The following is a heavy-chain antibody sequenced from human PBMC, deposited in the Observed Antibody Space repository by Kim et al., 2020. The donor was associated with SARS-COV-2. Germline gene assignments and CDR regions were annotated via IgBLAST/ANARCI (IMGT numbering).Heavy chain of an antibody. CDR2: ISGSGGST. Sequence: GGSLRLSCAASGFTFSSYAMSWVRQAPGKGLEWVSAISGSGGSTYYADSVKGRFTISRDNSKNTLYLQMNSLRAEDTAVYYCAKDGGQGGITMVRGVIIPGYYYYGMDVWGQGTTVTVSS. V-gene: IGHV3-23*01. D-gene: IGHD3-10*01. CDR1: GFTFSSYA. CDR3: AKDGGQGGITMVRGVIIPGYYYYGMDV. J-gene: IGHJ6*02.